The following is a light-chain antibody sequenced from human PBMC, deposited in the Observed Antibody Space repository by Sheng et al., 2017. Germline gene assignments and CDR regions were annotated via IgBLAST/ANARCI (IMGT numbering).Light chain of an antibody. CDR1: QGITSY. J-gene: IGKJ4*01. Sequence: DIQLTQSPSFLSASVGDRVTITCRASQGITSYLAWYQQKPGKAPKLLIYAASTLQSGVPSRFSGSGSGTDFSLTITSLQPEDFATYYCQQSSTSPPTFGGGTKVEIK. V-gene: IGKV1-9*01. CDR2: AAS. CDR3: QQSSTSPPT.